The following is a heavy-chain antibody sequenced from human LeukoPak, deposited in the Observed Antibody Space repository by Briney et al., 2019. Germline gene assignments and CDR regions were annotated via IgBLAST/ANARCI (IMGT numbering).Heavy chain of an antibody. Sequence: SETLSLTCTVSGDSISNSSYYWGWIRQPPGKGLEWIGSISYTGSTYYNPSLKSRATVSVDTSKNQFSLKLRSVTAADTAVYYCARLFGQYYFDYWGQGTLVTVSS. V-gene: IGHV4-39*01. CDR1: GDSISNSSYY. D-gene: IGHD3-10*01. CDR3: ARLFGQYYFDY. J-gene: IGHJ4*02. CDR2: ISYTGST.